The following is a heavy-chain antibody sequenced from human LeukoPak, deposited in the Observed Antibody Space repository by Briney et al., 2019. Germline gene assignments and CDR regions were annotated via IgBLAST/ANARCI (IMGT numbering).Heavy chain of an antibody. Sequence: SVKVSCKASGGTFSSYAISWVRQAPGQGLEWMGGIIPIFGTANYAQKFQGRVTITTDESTSTAYMELSSLRSEDTAVYYCAWSDYGDYNFDYWGQGTLVTVSP. CDR2: IIPIFGTA. J-gene: IGHJ4*02. V-gene: IGHV1-69*05. D-gene: IGHD4-17*01. CDR1: GGTFSSYA. CDR3: AWSDYGDYNFDY.